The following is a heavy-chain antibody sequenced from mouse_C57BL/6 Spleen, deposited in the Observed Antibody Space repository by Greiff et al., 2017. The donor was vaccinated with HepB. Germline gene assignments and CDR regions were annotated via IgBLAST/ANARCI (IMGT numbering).Heavy chain of an antibody. J-gene: IGHJ4*01. Sequence: EVHLVESEGGLVQPGSSMKLSCTASGFTFSDYYMAWVRQVPEKGLEWVANINYDGSSTYYLDSLKSRFIISRDNAKNILYLQMSSLKSEDTATYYCAREGYDRGAMDYWGQGTSVTVSS. D-gene: IGHD2-3*01. V-gene: IGHV5-16*01. CDR2: INYDGSST. CDR1: GFTFSDYY. CDR3: AREGYDRGAMDY.